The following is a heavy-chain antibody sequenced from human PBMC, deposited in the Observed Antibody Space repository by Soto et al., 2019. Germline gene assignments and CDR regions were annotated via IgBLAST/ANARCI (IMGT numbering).Heavy chain of an antibody. Sequence: SVQVSCKASGYTFTSYAIHWVRQAPGQRLEWMGWINAGNGNTKFSQKFQDRVTITRDTSASTAYMELSSLRSDDTAVYYCGRGNYNAPGGCSTWGKGTHVTVP. CDR3: GRGNYNAPGGCST. CDR2: INAGNGNT. J-gene: IGHJ5*02. D-gene: IGHD1-7*01. CDR1: GYTFTSYA. V-gene: IGHV1-3*01.